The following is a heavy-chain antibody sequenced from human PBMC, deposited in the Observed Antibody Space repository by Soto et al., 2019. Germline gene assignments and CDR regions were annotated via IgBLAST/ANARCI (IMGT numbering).Heavy chain of an antibody. V-gene: IGHV3-23*01. CDR1: GFTFSSYA. CDR3: ALSRNYYGSGSHYYFDY. J-gene: IGHJ4*02. D-gene: IGHD3-10*01. Sequence: PGGSLRLSCAASGFTFSSYAMSWVRQAPGKGLEWVSAISGSGGSTYHADSVKGRFTISRDNSKNTLYLQMNSLRAEDTAVYYCALSRNYYGSGSHYYFDYWGQGTLVTVSS. CDR2: ISGSGGST.